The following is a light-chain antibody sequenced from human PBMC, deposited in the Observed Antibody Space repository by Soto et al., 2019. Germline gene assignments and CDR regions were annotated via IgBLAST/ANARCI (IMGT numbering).Light chain of an antibody. CDR2: GAS. Sequence: EIVMTQSPATLSLSPGERAALSCRASQSINSELAWYQQKPGQPPSLLIYGASTRATGVPARFTGSESGSEFTLTISGLQSVDFAVYYCQQGHNWPLTFGQGTRLEI. CDR3: QQGHNWPLT. J-gene: IGKJ2*01. CDR1: QSINSE. V-gene: IGKV3-15*01.